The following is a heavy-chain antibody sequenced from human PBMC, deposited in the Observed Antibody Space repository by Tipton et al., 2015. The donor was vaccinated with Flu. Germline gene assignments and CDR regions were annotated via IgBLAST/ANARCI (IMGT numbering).Heavy chain of an antibody. D-gene: IGHD3-9*01. V-gene: IGHV1-8*01. J-gene: IGHJ6*02. Sequence: QVQLVQSGAEVKKPGASVKVSCKASGYTFTSYDINWVRQATGQGLEWMGWMNPNSGNTGYAQKFQGRVTMTRNTSISTAYMELSSLRSEDTAVYYCARSYRDDSYYYYYGMDVWGQGTTVTVSS. CDR1: GYTFTSYD. CDR3: ARSYRDDSYYYYYGMDV. CDR2: MNPNSGNT.